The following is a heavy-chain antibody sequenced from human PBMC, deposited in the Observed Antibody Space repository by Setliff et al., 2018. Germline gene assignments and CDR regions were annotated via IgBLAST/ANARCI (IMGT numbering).Heavy chain of an antibody. V-gene: IGHV1-3*03. CDR1: GYTFTSYA. D-gene: IGHD6-13*01. Sequence: ASVKVSCKASGYTFTSYAIHWVRQAPGQRLEWMGWINAGNGNTKYSQEFQGRVTITRDTSASTAYMELSSLRSEDMAVYYCARSGGSSWQTELDYWGQGTLVTVSS. CDR2: INAGNGNT. CDR3: ARSGGSSWQTELDY. J-gene: IGHJ4*02.